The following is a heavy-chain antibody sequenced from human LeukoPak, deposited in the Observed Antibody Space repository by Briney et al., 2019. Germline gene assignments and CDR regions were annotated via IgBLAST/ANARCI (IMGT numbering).Heavy chain of an antibody. Sequence: ASVKVSCKASGYTFTSYAMHRVRQAPGQRLEWMGWINAGNGNTKYSQKFQGRVTITRDTSASTAYMELSSLRSEDTAVYYCARPLPDLWFGDHIGFDPWGQGTLVTVSS. D-gene: IGHD3-10*01. CDR3: ARPLPDLWFGDHIGFDP. J-gene: IGHJ5*02. V-gene: IGHV1-3*01. CDR2: INAGNGNT. CDR1: GYTFTSYA.